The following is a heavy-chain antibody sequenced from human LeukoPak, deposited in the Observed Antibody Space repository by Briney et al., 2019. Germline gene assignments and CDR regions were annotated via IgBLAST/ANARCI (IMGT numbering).Heavy chain of an antibody. CDR3: ARLRWTMFDY. V-gene: IGHV3-30*02. J-gene: IGHJ4*02. CDR2: IRYDAGTR. Sequence: TGGSLRLSCAASGFSFSTYAMHWVRQAPGKGLEWVAFIRYDAGTRYYADSVKGRYTISRDNSKNTLYLQMNSLRAEDTAVYYCARLRWTMFDYWGQGTLVTVSS. D-gene: IGHD4/OR15-4a*01. CDR1: GFSFSTYA.